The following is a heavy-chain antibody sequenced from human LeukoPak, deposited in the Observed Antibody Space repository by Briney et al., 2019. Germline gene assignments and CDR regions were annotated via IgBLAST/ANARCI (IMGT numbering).Heavy chain of an antibody. D-gene: IGHD3-16*01. CDR1: GFTFSSYG. J-gene: IGHJ4*02. V-gene: IGHV3-30*03. CDR3: ARGGVEGRYFDY. Sequence: GSLRLSCAASGFTFSSYGMHWVRQAPGKGLEWVAVISYDGSNKYYADSVKGRFTISRDNSKNTLYLQMNSLRAEDTAVYYCARGGVEGRYFDYWGQGTLVTVSS. CDR2: ISYDGSNK.